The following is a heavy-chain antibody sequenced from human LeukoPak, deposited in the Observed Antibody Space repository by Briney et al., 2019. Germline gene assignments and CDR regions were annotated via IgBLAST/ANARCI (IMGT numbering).Heavy chain of an antibody. CDR2: ISYDGSNK. D-gene: IGHD3-22*01. J-gene: IGHJ4*02. CDR3: AKDRDYYDSSGWVY. V-gene: IGHV3-30*18. CDR1: AFTVSNNY. Sequence: PGGSLRLSCVASAFTVSNNYVSWVRQAPGKGLEWVAVISYDGSNKYYADSVKGRFTISRDNSKNTLYLQMNSLRAEDTAVYYCAKDRDYYDSSGWVYWGQGTLVTVSS.